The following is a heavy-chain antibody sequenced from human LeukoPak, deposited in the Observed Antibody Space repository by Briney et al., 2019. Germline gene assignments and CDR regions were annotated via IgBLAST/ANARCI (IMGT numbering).Heavy chain of an antibody. CDR1: GFMFSRFA. Sequence: PGRSLRLSCAASGFMFSRFAIHWVRQAPGKGLEWLAVISSDGNNEYFGDSVKGRFAISRDNTNNMVYLQMNSLRPEDTALYYCAKGSGASYGSALGDWGQGTLVTVSS. J-gene: IGHJ4*02. CDR2: ISSDGNNE. V-gene: IGHV3-30*18. D-gene: IGHD3-10*01. CDR3: AKGSGASYGSALGD.